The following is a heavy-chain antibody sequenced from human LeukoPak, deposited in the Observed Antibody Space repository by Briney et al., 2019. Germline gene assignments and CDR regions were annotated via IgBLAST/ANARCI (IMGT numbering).Heavy chain of an antibody. CDR3: ARALAVRSGGSCPLDY. V-gene: IGHV3-74*01. CDR2: INSDGATT. Sequence: PGGSLRLSCAASGFTFSNYWMHWVRQAPGKGLVWVSRINSDGATTTYADSVRGRFTISGDNATNTLYLQMNSLRADDTAAYYCARALAVRSGGSCPLDYWGQGTLVTVSS. J-gene: IGHJ4*02. CDR1: GFTFSNYW. D-gene: IGHD2-15*01.